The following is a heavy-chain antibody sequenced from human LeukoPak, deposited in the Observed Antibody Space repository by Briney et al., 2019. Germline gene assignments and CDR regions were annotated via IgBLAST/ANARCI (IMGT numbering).Heavy chain of an antibody. CDR1: GGTFSSYA. CDR3: AGGQGAIMVRGVITGLGYYYYMDV. D-gene: IGHD3-10*01. J-gene: IGHJ6*03. Sequence: SVKVSCKASGGTFSSYAISWVRQAPGQGLEWMGGIIPIFGTANYAQKSQGRVTITTDESTSTAYMELSSLRSEDTAVYYCAGGQGAIMVRGVITGLGYYYYMDVWGKGTTVTVSS. V-gene: IGHV1-69*05. CDR2: IIPIFGTA.